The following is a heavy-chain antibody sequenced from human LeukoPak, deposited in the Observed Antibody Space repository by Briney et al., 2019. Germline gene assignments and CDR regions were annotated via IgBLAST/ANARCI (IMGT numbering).Heavy chain of an antibody. CDR2: INSGSTYT. CDR1: GFTFSSYM. Sequence: GGSLRLPCAASGFTFSSYMMNWVRQAPGKGLEWVSSINSGSTYTYYTESVKGRFTVSRDNAKNSLFLQMNSLRAEDTAIYYCARSLTTLTYEGYWGQGTLVTVSS. J-gene: IGHJ4*02. CDR3: ARSLTTLTYEGY. D-gene: IGHD1-1*01. V-gene: IGHV3-21*01.